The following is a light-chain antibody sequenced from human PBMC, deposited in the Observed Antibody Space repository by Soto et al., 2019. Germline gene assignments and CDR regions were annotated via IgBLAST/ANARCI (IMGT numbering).Light chain of an antibody. CDR2: GVN. Sequence: QSALTQPASVSGSPGHSITISCTGTSSDVAAFNYVSWYQQHPGKAPKLMIFGVNNRPSGVSNRFSGSKSGNTASLTISGRQAEDEADYYCCTYTISSTWVFGGGTKLTVL. CDR1: SSDVAAFNY. CDR3: CTYTISSTWV. J-gene: IGLJ3*02. V-gene: IGLV2-14*01.